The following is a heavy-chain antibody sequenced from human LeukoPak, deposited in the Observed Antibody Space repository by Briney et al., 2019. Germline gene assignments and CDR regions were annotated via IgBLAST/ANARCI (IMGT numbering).Heavy chain of an antibody. J-gene: IGHJ3*02. CDR2: INPNSGGT. V-gene: IGHV1-2*04. CDR1: GYTFTGYY. D-gene: IGHD2-2*01. Sequence: ASVKVSCKASGYTFTGYYVHWVRQAPGQGLEWMGWINPNSGGTNYAQKFQGWVTMTRDTSISTAYMELSRLRSDDTAVYYCASGVVVLAGGYGAGRSRALDIWGQGTKVTVSS. CDR3: ASGVVVLAGGYGAGRSRALDI.